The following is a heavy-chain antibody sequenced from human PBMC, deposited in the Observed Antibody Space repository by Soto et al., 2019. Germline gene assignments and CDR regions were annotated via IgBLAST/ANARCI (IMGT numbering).Heavy chain of an antibody. D-gene: IGHD5-18*01. V-gene: IGHV3-66*04. Sequence: EVQLVESGGGLVQPGGSLRLSCAASGFTVSSNYMSWVRQAPGKGLEWVSVIYSGGSAYYADSVKGRFTISRDNSKNTLYLQMNSLRAEDTAVYYCASHAYSYGGGDFDYWGQGTLVTVSS. CDR2: IYSGGSA. J-gene: IGHJ4*02. CDR3: ASHAYSYGGGDFDY. CDR1: GFTVSSNY.